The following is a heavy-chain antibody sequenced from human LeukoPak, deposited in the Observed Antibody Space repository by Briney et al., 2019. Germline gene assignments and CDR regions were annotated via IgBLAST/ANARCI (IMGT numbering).Heavy chain of an antibody. CDR3: ARFSGGPQDGFDY. V-gene: IGHV1-69*13. D-gene: IGHD1-26*01. Sequence: SVKVSCKASGGTFSSYAISWVRQAPGQGLEWMGGIIPIFGTANYAQKFQGRVTITADESTSTAYMELSSLRSEDTAVYYCARFSGGPQDGFDYGAREPWSPSPQ. J-gene: IGHJ4*02. CDR2: IIPIFGTA. CDR1: GGTFSSYA.